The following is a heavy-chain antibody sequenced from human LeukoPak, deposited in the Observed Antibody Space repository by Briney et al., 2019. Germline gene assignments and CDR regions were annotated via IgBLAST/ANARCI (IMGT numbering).Heavy chain of an antibody. J-gene: IGHJ6*02. CDR1: GGSFSDYY. CDR3: ARGRVGYGSGSYYPGLDV. CDR2: INHSGST. D-gene: IGHD3-10*01. Sequence: SETLSLTCAVYGGSFSDYYWSWIRQPPGKGLEWIGEINHSGSTNYNPSLKSLVTISVDTSKNQFSLKLSSVTAADTAVYYCARGRVGYGSGSYYPGLDVWGQGTTVTVSS. V-gene: IGHV4-34*01.